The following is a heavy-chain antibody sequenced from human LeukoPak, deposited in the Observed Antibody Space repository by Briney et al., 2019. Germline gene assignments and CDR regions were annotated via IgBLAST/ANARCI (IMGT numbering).Heavy chain of an antibody. CDR3: ARGTYYDILTGYYREVPTYYYYYMDV. D-gene: IGHD3-9*01. CDR1: GGSISSGSYY. V-gene: IGHV4-61*02. J-gene: IGHJ6*03. Sequence: SETLSLTCTVAGGSISSGSYYWSWIRQPAGKGLEWIGRIYTSGSTNYNPSLKSRVTISVDTSKNQFSLKLSSVTAADTAVYYCARGTYYDILTGYYREVPTYYYYYMDVWGKGTTVTVSS. CDR2: IYTSGST.